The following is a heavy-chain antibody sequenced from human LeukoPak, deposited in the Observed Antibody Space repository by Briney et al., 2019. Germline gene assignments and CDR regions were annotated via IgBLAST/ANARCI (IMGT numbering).Heavy chain of an antibody. V-gene: IGHV3-7*01. CDR3: ATGGGALDFWSGYFYYFDY. CDR2: IKQDGSEK. CDR1: GFTFSSYW. J-gene: IGHJ4*02. Sequence: PGGSLRLSCAASGFTFSSYWMSRVRQAPGKGLEWVANIKQDGSEKYYVDSVKGRFTISRDNAKNSLYLQMNSLRAEDAAVYYCATGGGALDFWSGYFYYFDYWGQGTLVTVSS. D-gene: IGHD3-3*01.